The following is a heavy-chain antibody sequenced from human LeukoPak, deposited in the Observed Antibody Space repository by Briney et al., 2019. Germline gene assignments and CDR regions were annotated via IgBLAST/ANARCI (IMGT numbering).Heavy chain of an antibody. V-gene: IGHV1-3*01. Sequence: ASVKVSCKASGYSFTNFAIHWVRQAPGQRLEWMGWINAGNGKTKYSQKFQGRLTFTRDTSASTAYMYLSSLRSEDAAVYYCARDLGVVVVPTGEYFFDYWGRGTLVTVSS. CDR1: GYSFTNFA. CDR3: ARDLGVVVVPTGEYFFDY. D-gene: IGHD3-22*01. J-gene: IGHJ4*02. CDR2: INAGNGKT.